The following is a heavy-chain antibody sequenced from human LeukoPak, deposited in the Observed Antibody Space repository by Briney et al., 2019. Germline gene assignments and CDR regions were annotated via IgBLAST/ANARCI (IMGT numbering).Heavy chain of an antibody. Sequence: PGESLRLSCAASGFAFSNYAMSWVRQAPGKGLEWVSTIRGSGGNTYYADSVKGRFTISRDNSKNTLYLQMNSLRAEDTAVYFCAKDRATYYSGGFDYWGQGTLLTVSS. CDR2: IRGSGGNT. J-gene: IGHJ4*02. CDR3: AKDRATYYSGGFDY. V-gene: IGHV3-23*01. D-gene: IGHD3-10*01. CDR1: GFAFSNYA.